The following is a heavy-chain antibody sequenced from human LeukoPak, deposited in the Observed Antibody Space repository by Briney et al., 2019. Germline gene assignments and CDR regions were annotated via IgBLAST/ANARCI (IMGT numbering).Heavy chain of an antibody. V-gene: IGHV3-23*01. Sequence: GGSLGLSCAASGFTFSSYAMSWVRQAPGKGLEWVSAISGSGGSTYYADSVKGRFTISRDNSKNTLYLQMNSLRAEDTAVYYCAKDVRYCSSTSCYSPTLFDYWGQGTLVTVSS. CDR2: ISGSGGST. CDR1: GFTFSSYA. CDR3: AKDVRYCSSTSCYSPTLFDY. J-gene: IGHJ4*02. D-gene: IGHD2-2*02.